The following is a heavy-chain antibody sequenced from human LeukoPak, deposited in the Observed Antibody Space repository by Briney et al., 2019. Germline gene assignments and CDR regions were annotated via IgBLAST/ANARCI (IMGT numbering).Heavy chain of an antibody. D-gene: IGHD2-15*01. J-gene: IGHJ5*02. Sequence: GGSLRLSCAASGFTVSSSYMNWVRQAPGKGLEWVSLIFSGGGTYYADSVKGRFTISRDNSKNTLFLQMNSLRAEDTAVYYCARVTMVAAASYNWFVPWGQGTLVTVSS. V-gene: IGHV3-66*01. CDR3: ARVTMVAAASYNWFVP. CDR2: IFSGGGT. CDR1: GFTVSSSY.